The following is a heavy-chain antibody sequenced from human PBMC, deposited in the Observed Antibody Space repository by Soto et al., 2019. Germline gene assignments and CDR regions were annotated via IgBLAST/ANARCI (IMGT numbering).Heavy chain of an antibody. CDR1: GGTFSTYS. V-gene: IGHV1-69*01. CDR2: IIPIFGAA. D-gene: IGHD7-27*01. Sequence: QVQVVQSGDEVNQPGSSVKVSCKVSGGTFSTYSIRWVRQAPGQGLEWVGGIIPIFGAAKHAQKFQGRVTITADDSTSTVYMELSGLRSEDTAVYFCARDGDRVTARHWGQGTLVTVSS. J-gene: IGHJ4*02. CDR3: ARDGDRVTARH.